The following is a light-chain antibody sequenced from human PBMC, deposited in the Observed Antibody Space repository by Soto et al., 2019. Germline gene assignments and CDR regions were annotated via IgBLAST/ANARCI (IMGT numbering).Light chain of an antibody. J-gene: IGKJ1*01. CDR1: QSVSSY. V-gene: IGKV3-15*01. Sequence: EKVMTQSPATLSVSPGERATLSCRASQSVSSYLAWYQQKPGQAPRLLIYDASTRATGVPARFSGSGSGTEFTLTIGSLQSEDLAVYYCQQYDDWPETFGQGTKV. CDR3: QQYDDWPET. CDR2: DAS.